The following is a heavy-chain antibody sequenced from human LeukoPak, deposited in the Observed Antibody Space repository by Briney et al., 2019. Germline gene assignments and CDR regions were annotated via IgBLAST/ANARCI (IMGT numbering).Heavy chain of an antibody. V-gene: IGHV1-2*04. CDR3: ARGMFRRTFYGMDV. D-gene: IGHD3-10*02. J-gene: IGHJ6*02. Sequence: ASVQVSCKASGYTFTGYYMHWVRQAPGQGLEWMGWTNPNSGGTNYAQKFQGWVTMTRDTSISTAYMELSRLRSDDTAVYYCARGMFRRTFYGMDVWGQGTTVTVSS. CDR1: GYTFTGYY. CDR2: TNPNSGGT.